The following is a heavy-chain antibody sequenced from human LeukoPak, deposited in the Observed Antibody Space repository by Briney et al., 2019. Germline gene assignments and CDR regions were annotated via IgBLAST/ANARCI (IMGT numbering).Heavy chain of an antibody. CDR3: AREIFCSGSYPDF. CDR1: GFSFNTYA. J-gene: IGHJ4*02. Sequence: GRSLTLSCAASGFSFNTYAMHWVRQAPGQGLEWVALIRHDGSHKFYSNSVRGQFTISRDNSKNTVYLQMNNLRPEDTAVYYCAREIFCSGSYPDFWGQGTLVTVSS. V-gene: IGHV3-33*01. D-gene: IGHD3-10*02. CDR2: IRHDGSHK.